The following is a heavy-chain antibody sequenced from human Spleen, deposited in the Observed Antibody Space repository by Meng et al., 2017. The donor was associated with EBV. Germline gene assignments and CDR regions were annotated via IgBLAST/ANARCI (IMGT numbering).Heavy chain of an antibody. CDR1: GGPTNMGGCS. J-gene: IGHJ5*02. Sequence: QLQAPGSGLLKPSPTLSRPWRGSGGPTNMGGCSWSWIRQPPGKGLDWIGYIYQSGSAYYNPSLKSRVTMSVDMSKNQFSLKLSSVTAADTAVYYCARGGGYGDYEGWFDPWGQGTLVTVSS. V-gene: IGHV4-30-2*01. D-gene: IGHD4-17*01. CDR3: ARGGGYGDYEGWFDP. CDR2: IYQSGSA.